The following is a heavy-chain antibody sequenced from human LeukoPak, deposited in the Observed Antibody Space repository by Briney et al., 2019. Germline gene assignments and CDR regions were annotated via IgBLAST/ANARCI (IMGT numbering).Heavy chain of an antibody. V-gene: IGHV4-34*01. CDR2: INHSGST. Sequence: SETLSLTCAVYGGSFSGYYWSWIRQPPGKGLEWIGEINHSGSTNYNPSLKSRVTISVDTSKNQFSLKLSSVTAADTAVYYCARGRESSGYYFDAFDIWGQGTMVTVSS. CDR1: GGSFSGYY. J-gene: IGHJ3*02. CDR3: ARGRESSGYYFDAFDI. D-gene: IGHD3-22*01.